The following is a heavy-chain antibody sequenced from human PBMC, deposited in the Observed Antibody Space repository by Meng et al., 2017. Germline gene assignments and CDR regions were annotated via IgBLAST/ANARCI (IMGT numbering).Heavy chain of an antibody. J-gene: IGHJ5*02. CDR3: ARVVGDCASCYKGWFDP. V-gene: IGHV4-30-4*01. CDR2: ISYSGAT. Sequence: QVQLQESGPRLVRPSQTLSLTCPVSGASISIAVLWIWIRQPPGKDLEWIGYISYSGATHYNPSLKSRLTISVDTAKNQFSLSLSSVTAADTAVYYCARVVGDCASCYKGWFDPWGQGTLVTVSS. CDR1: GASISIAVL. D-gene: IGHD2-2*02.